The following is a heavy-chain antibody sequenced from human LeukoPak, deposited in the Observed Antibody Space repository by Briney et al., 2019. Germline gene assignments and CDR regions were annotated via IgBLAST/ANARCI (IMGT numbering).Heavy chain of an antibody. V-gene: IGHV1-2*02. J-gene: IGHJ3*02. Sequence: GASVKVSCKASGYTFTGYYMHWVRQAPGQGLEWMGWINPNSGGTNYAQKFQGRVTMTRDTPISTAYMELSRLRSDDTAVYYCASLAGSYYYGSGSRWYDAFDIWGQGTMVTVSS. CDR3: ASLAGSYYYGSGSRWYDAFDI. CDR2: INPNSGGT. CDR1: GYTFTGYY. D-gene: IGHD3-10*01.